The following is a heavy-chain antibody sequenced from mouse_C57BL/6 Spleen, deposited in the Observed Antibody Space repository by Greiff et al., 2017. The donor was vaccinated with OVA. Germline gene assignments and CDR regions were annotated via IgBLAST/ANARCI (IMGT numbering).Heavy chain of an antibody. CDR2: IYPGDGDT. CDR3: VLHAMDY. V-gene: IGHV1-82*01. CDR1: GYAFSSSW. J-gene: IGHJ4*01. Sequence: QVQLKESGPELVKPGASVKISCKASGYAFSSSWMNWVKQRPGKGLEWIGRIYPGDGDTNYNGKFKGKATLTADKASSTAYMQLSSLTSEESAVYFCVLHAMDYWGQGTSVTVSS.